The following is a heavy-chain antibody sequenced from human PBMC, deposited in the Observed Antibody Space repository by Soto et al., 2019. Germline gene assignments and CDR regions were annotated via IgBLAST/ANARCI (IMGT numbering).Heavy chain of an antibody. J-gene: IGHJ6*02. V-gene: IGHV3-30*18. D-gene: IGHD3-3*01. Sequence: GGSLRLSCAASGFTFSSYGMHWVRQAPGKGLEWVAVISYDGSNKYYADSVKGRFTISRDNSKNTLYLQMNSLRAEDTAVYYCAKDVPPLTMDFWSGYSPYYYGMDVWGQGTTVTVSS. CDR2: ISYDGSNK. CDR1: GFTFSSYG. CDR3: AKDVPPLTMDFWSGYSPYYYGMDV.